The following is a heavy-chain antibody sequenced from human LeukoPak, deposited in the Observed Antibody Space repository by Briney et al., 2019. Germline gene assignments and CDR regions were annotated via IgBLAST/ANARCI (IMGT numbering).Heavy chain of an antibody. CDR3: ARAESLGYCSSTSCHTPRVAFDI. Sequence: SETLSLTCAVSGYSISSGYYWGWIRQPPGKGLEWIGSIYHSGSTYYNPSLKSRVTISVGTSKNQFSLKLSSVTAADTAVYYCARAESLGYCSSTSCHTPRVAFDIWGQGTMVTVSS. CDR2: IYHSGST. CDR1: GYSISSGYY. V-gene: IGHV4-38-2*01. J-gene: IGHJ3*02. D-gene: IGHD2-2*01.